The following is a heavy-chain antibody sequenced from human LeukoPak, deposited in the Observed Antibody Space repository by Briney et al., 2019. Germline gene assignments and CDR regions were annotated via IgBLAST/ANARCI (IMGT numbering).Heavy chain of an antibody. J-gene: IGHJ4*02. CDR1: GYTFTSYD. D-gene: IGHD3-22*01. CDR2: MNPNSGNT. V-gene: IGHV1-8*01. CDR3: ARGHPHYYDSSGYAN. Sequence: GASVKVSRKASGYTFTSYDINWVRQATGQGLEWMGWMNPNSGNTGYAQKFQGRVTMTRNTSISTAYMELSSLRSEDTAVYYCARGHPHYYDSSGYANWGQGTLVTVSS.